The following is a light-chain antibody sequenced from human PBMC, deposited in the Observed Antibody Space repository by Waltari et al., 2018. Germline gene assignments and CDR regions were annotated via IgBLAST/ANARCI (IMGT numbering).Light chain of an antibody. J-gene: IGKJ2*02. V-gene: IGKV1-39*01. CDR2: AAS. CDR1: PSISSY. Sequence: DIQLTQSPSSLSAAVGCRVTITCRASPSISSYLNWYQQKPGKAPKLLIYAASSLQSGVPSRFSGSGSGTDFTLTISSLQPEDFATYYCQQSYSTPRTFGQGTKLEIK. CDR3: QQSYSTPRT.